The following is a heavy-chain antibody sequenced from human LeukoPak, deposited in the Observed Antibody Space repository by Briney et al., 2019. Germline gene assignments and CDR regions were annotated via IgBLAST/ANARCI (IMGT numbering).Heavy chain of an antibody. CDR3: ARAYPRYYGSGSLYWFDP. V-gene: IGHV4-59*01. Sequence: SETLSLTCTVSGGFISSYYWSWIRQPPGKGLEWIGYIYYSGSTNYNPSLKSRVTISVDTSKNQFSLKLSSVTAADTAVYYCARAYPRYYGSGSLYWFDPWGQGTLVTVSS. J-gene: IGHJ5*02. D-gene: IGHD3-10*01. CDR1: GGFISSYY. CDR2: IYYSGST.